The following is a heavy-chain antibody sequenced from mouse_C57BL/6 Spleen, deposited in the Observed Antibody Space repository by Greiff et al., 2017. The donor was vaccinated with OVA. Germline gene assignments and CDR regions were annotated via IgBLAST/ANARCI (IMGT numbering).Heavy chain of an antibody. D-gene: IGHD1-1*01. CDR2: ISDGGSYT. Sequence: DVMLVESGGGLVKPGGSLKLSCAASGFTFSSYAMSWVRQTPEKRLEWVATISDGGSYTYYPDNVKGRFTISRDNAKNTLYLQMSHLKAEDTAMYYGARGPYGSSYWYFDDWGTGTTVTVSS. CDR3: ARGPYGSSYWYFDD. J-gene: IGHJ1*03. CDR1: GFTFSSYA. V-gene: IGHV5-4*03.